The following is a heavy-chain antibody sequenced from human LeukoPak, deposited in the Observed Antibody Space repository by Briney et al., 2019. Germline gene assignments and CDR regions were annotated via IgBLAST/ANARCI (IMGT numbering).Heavy chain of an antibody. CDR3: AKARLGAVAANPPGY. D-gene: IGHD6-19*01. CDR2: ISGSGGST. V-gene: IGHV3-23*01. J-gene: IGHJ4*02. Sequence: GGSLRLSCAASGFTFSSYAMSWVRQVPGKGLEWVSAISGSGGSTYYADSVKGRFTISRDNSKNTLYLQMNSLRAEDTAVYYCAKARLGAVAANPPGYWGQGTLVTVSS. CDR1: GFTFSSYA.